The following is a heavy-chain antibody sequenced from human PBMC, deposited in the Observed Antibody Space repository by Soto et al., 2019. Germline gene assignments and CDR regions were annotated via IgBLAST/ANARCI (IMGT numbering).Heavy chain of an antibody. V-gene: IGHV3-11*06. Sequence: GGSLRLSCAASGFTFSDYYMSWIRQAPGKGLEWVSYISSSSSYTNYADSVKGRFTISRDNAKNSLYLQMNSLRAEDTAVYYCARSYYDSSASYASYGMDVWGQGTTVTVSS. CDR2: ISSSSSYT. CDR1: GFTFSDYY. D-gene: IGHD3-22*01. J-gene: IGHJ6*02. CDR3: ARSYYDSSASYASYGMDV.